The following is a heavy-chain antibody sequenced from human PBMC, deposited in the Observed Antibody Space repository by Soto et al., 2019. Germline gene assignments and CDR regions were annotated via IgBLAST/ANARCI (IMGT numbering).Heavy chain of an antibody. J-gene: IGHJ5*02. CDR2: SRDKAQGYST. D-gene: IGHD3-22*01. CDR3: FRATDFLDSNGYPRCFYL. CDR1: GFTLSDHY. Sequence: EVQLVASGEGLVQPGGSLRLSRAGSGFTLSDHYIDWVRQAPGKGLEWVGRSRDKAQGYSTAYAASVKDRFTTSRDESKKSVFLQMNSLKTEDTALFYLFRATDFLDSNGYPRCFYLWGQGNLGTGPS. V-gene: IGHV3-72*01.